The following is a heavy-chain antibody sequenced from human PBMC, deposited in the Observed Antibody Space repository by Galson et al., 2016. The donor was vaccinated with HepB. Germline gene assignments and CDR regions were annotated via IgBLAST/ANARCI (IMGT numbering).Heavy chain of an antibody. CDR3: AKEKGLGWFGGGSDS. J-gene: IGHJ4*02. V-gene: IGHV3-23*01. CDR1: GFHFRTYA. Sequence: SLRLSCAASGFHFRTYAMTWVRQAPGKGLEWVSAIDDGGARTSYAASVKGRFTISRDNSKSMLFLQMKSLRAEDTAVYYCAKEKGLGWFGGGSDSWGQGTQVTVSS. D-gene: IGHD3-10*01. CDR2: IDDGGART.